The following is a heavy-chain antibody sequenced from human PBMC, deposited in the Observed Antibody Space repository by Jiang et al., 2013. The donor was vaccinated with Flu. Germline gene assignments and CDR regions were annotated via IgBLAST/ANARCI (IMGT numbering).Heavy chain of an antibody. Sequence: SSYAMNWVRQAPGKGLEWVSTIRGGSGKTYYADSLEGRFTISRDNSKSTVYLQMNSLRAADTAVYYCARAQKYSGFELPYFDYWSQGTLVTVSS. CDR1: SSYA. D-gene: IGHD5-12*01. J-gene: IGHJ4*02. CDR3: ARAQKYSGFELPYFDY. CDR2: IRGGSGKT. V-gene: IGHV3-23*01.